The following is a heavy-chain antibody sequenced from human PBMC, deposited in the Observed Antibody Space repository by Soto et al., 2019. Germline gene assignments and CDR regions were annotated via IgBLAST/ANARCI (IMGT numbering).Heavy chain of an antibody. V-gene: IGHV1-69*01. CDR3: ARDRGVVTALYYYYGMDV. CDR2: IIPIFGTA. Sequence: QVQLVQSGAEVKKPGSSVKVSCKASGGTFSSYAISWVRQAPGQGLEWMGGIIPIFGTANYAQKFQGRVTITADESTSKAYMELSSLRSEDTAVYYCARDRGVVTALYYYYGMDVWGQGTTVTVSS. J-gene: IGHJ6*02. CDR1: GGTFSSYA. D-gene: IGHD2-15*01.